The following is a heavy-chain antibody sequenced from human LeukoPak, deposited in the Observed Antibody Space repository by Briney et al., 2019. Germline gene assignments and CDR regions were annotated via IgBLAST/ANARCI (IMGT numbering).Heavy chain of an antibody. D-gene: IGHD3-10*01. Sequence: GGSLRLSCAASGFTFNSYSINWVRQAPGKGLEWISYISSSSNVYYADSVKGRFTISRDNTKNSLYLQMSSLRDDDTAVYYCARDVRITMVRGVPDAFDIWGQGTMVTVSS. CDR3: ARDVRITMVRGVPDAFDI. CDR1: GFTFNSYS. V-gene: IGHV3-48*02. CDR2: ISSSSNV. J-gene: IGHJ3*02.